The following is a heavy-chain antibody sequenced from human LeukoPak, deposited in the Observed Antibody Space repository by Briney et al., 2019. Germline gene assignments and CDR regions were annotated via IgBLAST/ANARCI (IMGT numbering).Heavy chain of an antibody. D-gene: IGHD4-17*01. CDR1: GXSFSGYY. J-gene: IGHJ1*01. V-gene: IGHV4-34*01. Sequence: SETLSLTCAVYGXSFSGYYWSWIRQPPGKGLEWIVEINHSGSTNYNPSLKSRVAILVDTSKNQFSLKLSSVTAADTAVYYCARGHSPVTTKVSYFQHWGQGTLVTVSS. CDR2: INHSGST. CDR3: ARGHSPVTTKVSYFQH.